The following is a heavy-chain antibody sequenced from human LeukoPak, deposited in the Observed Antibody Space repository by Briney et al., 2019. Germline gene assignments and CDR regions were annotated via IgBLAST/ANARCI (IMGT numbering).Heavy chain of an antibody. CDR3: AKKTQARRSEAYYYYGMDV. Sequence: GGSLRLSCAASGFSFSSYAMSWVRQAPGKGLEWVSAISGSGGSTYYADSVKGRFTISRDNSKNTLYLQMNSLRAEDTAVYYCAKKTQARRSEAYYYYGMDVWGQGTTVTVSS. CDR1: GFSFSSYA. CDR2: ISGSGGST. J-gene: IGHJ6*02. D-gene: IGHD1-14*01. V-gene: IGHV3-23*01.